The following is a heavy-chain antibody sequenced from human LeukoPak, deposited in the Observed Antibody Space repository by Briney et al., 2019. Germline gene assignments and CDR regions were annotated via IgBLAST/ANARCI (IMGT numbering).Heavy chain of an antibody. CDR2: ISDSGDAT. CDR3: AKARSNWGSPSFDY. CDR1: GFTFSSYA. J-gene: IGHJ4*02. D-gene: IGHD7-27*01. V-gene: IGHV3-23*01. Sequence: GGSLRLSCAASGFTFSSYAMSWVRQAPGKGLEWVSAISDSGDATYYADSVKGRFTFSRDNSKNTLYLQMNSLRAEDTAAYYCAKARSNWGSPSFDYWGQGTLVTVSS.